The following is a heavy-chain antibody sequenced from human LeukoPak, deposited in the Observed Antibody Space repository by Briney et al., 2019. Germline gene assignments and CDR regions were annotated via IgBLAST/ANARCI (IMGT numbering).Heavy chain of an antibody. J-gene: IGHJ5*02. Sequence: GGSLRLSCAASGFTFSDYYMSWIRQAPGKGLEWVSYISSSGSTIYYADSVKGRFTISRDNAKNSLYLQMNSPRAEDTAVYYCARIGDPGGDNWFDPWGQGTLVTVSS. CDR3: ARIGDPGGDNWFDP. CDR1: GFTFSDYY. D-gene: IGHD2-21*02. V-gene: IGHV3-11*01. CDR2: ISSSGSTI.